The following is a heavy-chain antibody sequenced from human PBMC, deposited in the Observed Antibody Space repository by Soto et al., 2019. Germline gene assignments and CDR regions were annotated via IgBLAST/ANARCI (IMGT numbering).Heavy chain of an antibody. CDR3: AKARGDYGGNADDY. CDR1: GFTFSSYA. D-gene: IGHD4-17*01. Sequence: EVQLLESGGGLVQPGGSLRLSCAASGFTFSSYAMSWVRQAPGKGLEWVSAISGSGGSTYYADSVKGRFTISRDNSKKTLYLKMNSLRAEDTAVYYCAKARGDYGGNADDYGGQGPLVPVSS. J-gene: IGHJ4*02. V-gene: IGHV3-23*01. CDR2: ISGSGGST.